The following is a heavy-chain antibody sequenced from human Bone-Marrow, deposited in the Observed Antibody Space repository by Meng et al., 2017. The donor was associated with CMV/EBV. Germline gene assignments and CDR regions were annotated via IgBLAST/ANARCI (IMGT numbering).Heavy chain of an antibody. CDR3: AKLVVPAATLGY. Sequence: LSLTCAASGFTFSSYWMHWVRQAPGKGLVWVSRINSDGSSTSYADSVKGRFTISRDNSKNTLYLQMNSLRAEDTAVYYCAKLVVPAATLGYWGQGKLVTVSS. V-gene: IGHV3-74*01. CDR1: GFTFSSYW. J-gene: IGHJ4*02. D-gene: IGHD2-2*01. CDR2: INSDGSST.